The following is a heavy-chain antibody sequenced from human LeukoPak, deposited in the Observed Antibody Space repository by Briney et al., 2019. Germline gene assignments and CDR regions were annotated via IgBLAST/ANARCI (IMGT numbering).Heavy chain of an antibody. CDR3: AREGGPYRPLDY. CDR1: GGSITNTNY. Sequence: PSDPLSLPCGLSGGSITNTNYWAWVRPPPGKGLEWIGEDNLQGPTIYNPSLMGRVAISVDTTENHISLQLTSGTAADTAVYYCAREGGPYRPLDYSGQGTLVTVSS. CDR2: DNLQGPT. V-gene: IGHV4-4*02. J-gene: IGHJ4*02.